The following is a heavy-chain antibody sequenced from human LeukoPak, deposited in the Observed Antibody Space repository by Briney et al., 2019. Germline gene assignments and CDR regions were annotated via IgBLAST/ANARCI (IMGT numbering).Heavy chain of an antibody. CDR1: GGSISNYY. J-gene: IGHJ4*02. V-gene: IGHV4-59*01. CDR3: ARENSYYDSSGYYFGSGYFDY. D-gene: IGHD3-22*01. Sequence: PSETLSLTCTVSGGSISNYYWSWIRQPPGKGLEWIGYIYYSGSTNYNPSLKSRVTISVDTSKNLFSLRLSSVTAADTAVYYCARENSYYDSSGYYFGSGYFDYWGQGTLVTVSS. CDR2: IYYSGST.